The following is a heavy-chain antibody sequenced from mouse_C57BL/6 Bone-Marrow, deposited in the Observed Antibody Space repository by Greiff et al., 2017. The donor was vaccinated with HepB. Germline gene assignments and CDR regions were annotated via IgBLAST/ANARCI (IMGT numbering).Heavy chain of an antibody. CDR2: INPDSSTI. CDR1: AVDFSRYW. J-gene: IGHJ3*01. V-gene: IGHV4-1*01. Sequence: SAAAVDFSRYWMSWVRRAPGKGLEWIGEINPDSSTINYAPSLKDKFIISRDNAKNTLYLQMSKVRSEDTALYYCARDQGFAYWGQGTLVTVSA. CDR3: ARDQGFAY.